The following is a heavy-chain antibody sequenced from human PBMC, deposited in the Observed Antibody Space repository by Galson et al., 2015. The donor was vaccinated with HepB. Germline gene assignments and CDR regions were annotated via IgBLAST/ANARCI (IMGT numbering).Heavy chain of an antibody. J-gene: IGHJ5*02. CDR2: SSKI. D-gene: IGHD5-12*01. CDR1: GFSFSEFY. Sequence: SLRLSCAVSGFSFSEFYMTWIRQAPGKGLEWLCYSSKINYADSVKGRFAISRDTARNILYLQMNSLRVEDTAVYYCARYRGVATWDTWGPGTLVTVSS. CDR3: ARYRGVATWDT. V-gene: IGHV3-11*06.